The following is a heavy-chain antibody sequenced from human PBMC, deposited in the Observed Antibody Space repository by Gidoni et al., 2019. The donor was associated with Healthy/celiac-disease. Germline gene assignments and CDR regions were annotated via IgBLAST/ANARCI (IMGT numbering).Heavy chain of an antibody. J-gene: IGHJ4*02. D-gene: IGHD6-19*01. CDR2: ISSSSSYI. CDR1: GFPFSSYS. Sequence: EVQLVESGGGMVKPGGSLRLSFAASGFPFSSYSMNWVRQAPGKGLEWVSSISSSSSYIYYADSVKGRFTISRDNAKNSLYLQMNSLRAEDTAVYYCARDPSGWYRDWGQGTLVTVSS. V-gene: IGHV3-21*01. CDR3: ARDPSGWYRD.